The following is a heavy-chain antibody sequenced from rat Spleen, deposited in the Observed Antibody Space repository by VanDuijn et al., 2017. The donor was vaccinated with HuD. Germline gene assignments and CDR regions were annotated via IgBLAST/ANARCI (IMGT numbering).Heavy chain of an antibody. J-gene: IGHJ2*01. CDR2: ISTSGSRT. CDR3: ARHGGDY. Sequence: EVQLVESGGGLVQPGRSLKLSCAASGFTFSNYYMAWVRQAPKKGLAWVASISTSGSRTYYPDSVKGRFTISRDNAKNSLYLQMNSLKSEDTGTYYCARHGGDYWGQGVMVTVSS. CDR1: GFTFSNYY. V-gene: IGHV5-25*01. D-gene: IGHD1-11*01.